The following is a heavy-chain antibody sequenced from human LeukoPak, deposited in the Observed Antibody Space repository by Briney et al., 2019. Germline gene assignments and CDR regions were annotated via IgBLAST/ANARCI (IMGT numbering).Heavy chain of an antibody. D-gene: IGHD3-16*02. CDR2: IYYSGST. CDR1: GGSISSYY. V-gene: IGHV4-59*01. Sequence: KPSETLSLTCTVSGGSISSYYWSWIRQPPGKGLEWIGYIYYSGSTNYNPSLKSRVTISVDTSKNQFSLKLSSVTAADTAVYYCARGYDYVWGSYPSDWGQGTLVTVSS. CDR3: ARGYDYVWGSYPSD. J-gene: IGHJ4*02.